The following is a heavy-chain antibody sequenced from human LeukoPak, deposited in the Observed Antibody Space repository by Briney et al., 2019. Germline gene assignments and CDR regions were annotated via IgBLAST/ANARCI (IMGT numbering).Heavy chain of an antibody. Sequence: SETLSLTCAVYAGSFSGYYWSWIRQPPGKGLEWIGEINHSGSTNYNPSLKSRVTISVDTSKNQFSLKLSSVTAADTAVYYCARIVVVIKRVRYFDYWGQGTLVTVSS. J-gene: IGHJ4*02. D-gene: IGHD3-22*01. CDR3: ARIVVVIKRVRYFDY. V-gene: IGHV4-34*01. CDR2: INHSGST. CDR1: AGSFSGYY.